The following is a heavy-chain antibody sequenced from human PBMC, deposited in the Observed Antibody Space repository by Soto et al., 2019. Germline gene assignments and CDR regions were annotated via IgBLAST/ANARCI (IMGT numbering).Heavy chain of an antibody. CDR3: AAYSGSFLTHDH. CDR1: GGSISSYY. Sequence: SETLSLTCTVSGGSISSYYWSWIRQPPGKGLEWIGYIYYSGSTNYNPSLKSRVTISVDTSKNQFSLKLSSVTAADTAVYYCAAYSGSFLTHDHWGQGTLVTVSS. V-gene: IGHV4-59*01. J-gene: IGHJ4*02. D-gene: IGHD1-26*01. CDR2: IYYSGST.